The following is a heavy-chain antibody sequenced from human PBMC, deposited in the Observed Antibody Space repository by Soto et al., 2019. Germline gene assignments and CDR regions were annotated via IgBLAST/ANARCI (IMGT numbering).Heavy chain of an antibody. J-gene: IGHJ6*02. CDR2: ISDSGAGT. CDR3: ARDLLYYFDSSGPWVAYYYGMDV. CDR1: GFTFSNYA. D-gene: IGHD3-22*01. Sequence: PGGSLRLSCVASGFTFSNYAMSWVRQAPGKGLEWVSGISDSGAGTYYADSVKGRFTISRDSSMNTVNLQMNSLRAEDTAIYFCARDLLYYFDSSGPWVAYYYGMDVWGQGTTVTVSS. V-gene: IGHV3-23*01.